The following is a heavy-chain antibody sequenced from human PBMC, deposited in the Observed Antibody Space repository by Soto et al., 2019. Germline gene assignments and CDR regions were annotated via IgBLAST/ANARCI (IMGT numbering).Heavy chain of an antibody. CDR1: GQSFSGHS. CDR3: ARGSGIVALPGELEDVNYDY. J-gene: IGHJ4*02. CDR2: INESGST. Sequence: QVQLQQWGAGLVKPSETLSLSCAVYGQSFSGHSWAWIRQPPGKGLEWIGEINESGSTYYNPSLKSRVTISTDTSKNQFSLKLSCVSGADTAAYFCARGSGIVALPGELEDVNYDYWGQGTLVNVSS. D-gene: IGHD1-1*01. V-gene: IGHV4-34*01.